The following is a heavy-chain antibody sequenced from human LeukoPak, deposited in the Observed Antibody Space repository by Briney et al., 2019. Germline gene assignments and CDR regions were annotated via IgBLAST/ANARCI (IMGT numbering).Heavy chain of an antibody. CDR2: IYSSGST. D-gene: IGHD3-10*01. CDR1: GFTVSSNY. Sequence: GGSLRLSCAASGFTVSSNYMSWVRQAPGKGLEWVSVIYSSGSTYYADSVKGRFTISRDNSKNTLYLQMSSPRAEDTAVYYCARGMVRGVNWFDPWGQGTLVTVPS. CDR3: ARGMVRGVNWFDP. J-gene: IGHJ5*02. V-gene: IGHV3-53*01.